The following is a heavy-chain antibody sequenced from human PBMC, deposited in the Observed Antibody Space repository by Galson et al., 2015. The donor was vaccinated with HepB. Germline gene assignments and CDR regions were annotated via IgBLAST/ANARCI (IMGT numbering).Heavy chain of an antibody. CDR2: IRGKSNNYAT. CDR1: GFGFSDYA. J-gene: IGHJ4*02. CDR3: TRQGEAGLFDY. D-gene: IGHD6-13*01. Sequence: SLRLSCAASGFGFSDYAIHWVRQASGKGLEWVGRIRGKSNNYATEYSASVKGRFTISRDDSKNTAFLQMNSLKTDDTAIYHCTRQGEAGLFDYWGQGTLVTVSS. V-gene: IGHV3-73*01.